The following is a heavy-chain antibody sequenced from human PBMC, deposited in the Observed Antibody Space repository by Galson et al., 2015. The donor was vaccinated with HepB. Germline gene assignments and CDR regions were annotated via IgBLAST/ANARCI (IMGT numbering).Heavy chain of an antibody. CDR2: IWYDGSNK. D-gene: IGHD2-15*01. V-gene: IGHV3-33*08. CDR1: GFTFSSYG. J-gene: IGHJ4*02. Sequence: SLRLSCAASGFTFSSYGMHWVRQAPGKGLEWVAVIWYDGSNKYYADSVKGRFTISRDNSKNTLYLQMNSLRSEDTAVYYCAAGVAPGGEHDYWGQGTLVTVSS. CDR3: AAGVAPGGEHDY.